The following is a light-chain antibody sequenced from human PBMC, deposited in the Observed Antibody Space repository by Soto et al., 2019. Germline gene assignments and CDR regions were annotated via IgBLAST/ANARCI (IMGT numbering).Light chain of an antibody. Sequence: QSVLTQPPSVSGSPGHSVTIPCTGTSSDGANYNRVSWYQQVPGTVPKLLIFEVNKRPSGVPDRFSGSKSGDTASLTISGLQAEDEADYYCSSFTSTNAWVFGGGTKVTVL. V-gene: IGLV2-18*02. CDR2: EVN. CDR1: SSDGANYNR. J-gene: IGLJ3*02. CDR3: SSFTSTNAWV.